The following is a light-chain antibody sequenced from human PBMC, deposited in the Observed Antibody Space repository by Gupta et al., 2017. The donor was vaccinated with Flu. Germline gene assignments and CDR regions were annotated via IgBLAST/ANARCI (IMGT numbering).Light chain of an antibody. CDR3: RQRYSTPCT. CDR1: QSISSY. CDR2: AAS. Sequence: DIQMTQSPSSLSASVGDRVTITCRASQSISSYLNWYQQKPGKAPKLLIYAASSLQSGVPSRFSGSGSGTDFTLTISRLQPEDFATYYCRQRYSTPCTFGQGTKLEIK. V-gene: IGKV1-39*01. J-gene: IGKJ2*02.